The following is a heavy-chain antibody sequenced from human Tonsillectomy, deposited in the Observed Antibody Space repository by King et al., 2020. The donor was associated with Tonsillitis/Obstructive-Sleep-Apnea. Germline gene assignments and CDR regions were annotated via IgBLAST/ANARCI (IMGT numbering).Heavy chain of an antibody. Sequence: VQLQQWGAGLLKPSETLSLTCAVYGGSFSGYYWSWIRQPPGKGLDWIGEINHSGSTNYNPSLKSRVTISVDTSTNQFSLKLSSVTAADTAVYYFASSVAMIAGGYWGQGTLVTVSS. CDR3: ASSVAMIAGGY. CDR2: INHSGST. V-gene: IGHV4-34*01. CDR1: GGSFSGYY. J-gene: IGHJ4*02. D-gene: IGHD3-22*01.